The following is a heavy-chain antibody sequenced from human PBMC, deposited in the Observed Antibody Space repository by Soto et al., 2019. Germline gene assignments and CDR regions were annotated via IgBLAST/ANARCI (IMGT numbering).Heavy chain of an antibody. J-gene: IGHJ1*01. CDR1: GFTFSSYG. CDR2: IWYDGSNK. V-gene: IGHV3-33*01. D-gene: IGHD6-19*01. Sequence: QVQLVESGGGVVQPGRSLRLSCAASGFTFSSYGMHWVRQAPGKGLERVAVIWYDGSNKYYADSVKGRFTISRDNSKNTLYLQMNSLRAEDTAVYYCARDGGIGRWLGYFQHWGQGTLVTVSS. CDR3: ARDGGIGRWLGYFQH.